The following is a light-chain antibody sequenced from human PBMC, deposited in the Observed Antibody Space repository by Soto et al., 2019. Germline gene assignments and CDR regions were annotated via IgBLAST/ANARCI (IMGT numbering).Light chain of an antibody. CDR2: AAS. CDR3: HQYHHWPPSFT. Sequence: EIVLTQSPATLSVSPGERATLSCRASQSVSSNLAWYQHQPGQAPRLLIYAASTRATGIPARFSGSGSGTAFTLTISSLQSDYFAVYYCHQYHHWPPSFTFGPGTKVDS. CDR1: QSVSSN. J-gene: IGKJ3*01. V-gene: IGKV3-15*01.